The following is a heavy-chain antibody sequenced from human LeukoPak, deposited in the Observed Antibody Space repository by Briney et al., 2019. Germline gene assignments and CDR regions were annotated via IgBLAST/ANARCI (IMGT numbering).Heavy chain of an antibody. V-gene: IGHV3-33*01. D-gene: IGHD6-19*01. CDR1: GFTFSGYG. J-gene: IGHJ4*02. Sequence: GSLRLSCAASGFTFSGYGMHWVRQAPGKGLEWVAVIWYDGSNKYYADSVKGRFTISRDNSKNTLYLQMNSLRAEDTAVYYCARGGIAVAGTHPFDYWGQGTLVTVSS. CDR2: IWYDGSNK. CDR3: ARGGIAVAGTHPFDY.